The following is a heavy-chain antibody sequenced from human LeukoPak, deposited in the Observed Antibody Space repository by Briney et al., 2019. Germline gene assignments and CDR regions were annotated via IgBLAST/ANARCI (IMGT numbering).Heavy chain of an antibody. D-gene: IGHD3-16*01. CDR2: INEYGTT. CDR1: GFTFSSYG. J-gene: IGHJ4*02. V-gene: IGHV3-74*01. Sequence: GGSLRLSCAASGFTFSSYGMHWVRQAPGEGLVWISNINEYGTTTYADSVKGRFTVSRDNAKDILYLQMNSLRPEDTAVYYCARVRGGNWGQGTLVTVSS. CDR3: ARVRGGN.